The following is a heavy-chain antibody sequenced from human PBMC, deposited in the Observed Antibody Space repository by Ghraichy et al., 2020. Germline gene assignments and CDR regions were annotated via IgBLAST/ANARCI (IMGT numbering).Heavy chain of an antibody. V-gene: IGHV3-7*01. Sequence: GGSLRLSCAASGFFFENYWMSWVRQAPGKGLEWVANIKRDGSATYFINSVRGRFTLSRDNAKNLLFLQMDSLRVDDTAVYFCARLGGWYYFDSWGQGVLVTVSS. D-gene: IGHD6-19*01. J-gene: IGHJ4*02. CDR1: GFFFENYW. CDR2: IKRDGSAT. CDR3: ARLGGWYYFDS.